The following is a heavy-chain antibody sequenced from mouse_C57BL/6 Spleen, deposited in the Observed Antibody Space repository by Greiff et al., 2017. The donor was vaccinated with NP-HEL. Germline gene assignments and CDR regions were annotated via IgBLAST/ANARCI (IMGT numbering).Heavy chain of an antibody. CDR2: IDPEDGET. Sequence: EVQLQQPGAELVKPGASVKVSCKASGYTFTSYWMHWVKQRPGQGLEWIGRIDPEDGETKYAPKFQGKATITADTSSNTAYLQLSSLTSEDTAVYYCASAYYSNYVPAYWGQGTLVTVSA. CDR1: GYTFTSYW. J-gene: IGHJ3*01. V-gene: IGHV14-2*01. D-gene: IGHD2-5*01. CDR3: ASAYYSNYVPAY.